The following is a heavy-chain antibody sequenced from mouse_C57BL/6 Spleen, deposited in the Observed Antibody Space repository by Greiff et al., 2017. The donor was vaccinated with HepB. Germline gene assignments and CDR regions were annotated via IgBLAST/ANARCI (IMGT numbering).Heavy chain of an antibody. CDR1: GYTFTDYY. J-gene: IGHJ2*01. D-gene: IGHD1-1*01. CDR3: ARGDYYGSSYNFDY. Sequence: QVQLKQSGAELVRPGASVKLSCKASGYTFTDYYINWVKQRPGQGLEWIARIYPGSGNTYYNEKFKGKATLTAEKSSSTAYMQLSSLTSEDSAVYFCARGDYYGSSYNFDYWGQGTTLTDSS. V-gene: IGHV1-76*01. CDR2: IYPGSGNT.